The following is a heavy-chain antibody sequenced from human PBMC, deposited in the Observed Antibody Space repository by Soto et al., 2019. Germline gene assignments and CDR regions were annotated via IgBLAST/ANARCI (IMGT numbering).Heavy chain of an antibody. J-gene: IGHJ4*02. CDR3: ARGRYGDY. CDR2: ISAHNGNT. Sequence: QVHLVQSGAEVKKPGASVKVSCKGSGYIFTTYGITWVRQAPGQGLEWMGWISAHNGNTNYAQKLQGRVTVTRDTSTSTADMELRNLRSDDTAVDYCARGRYGDYWGQGALVTVSS. CDR1: GYIFTTYG. V-gene: IGHV1-18*01. D-gene: IGHD1-1*01.